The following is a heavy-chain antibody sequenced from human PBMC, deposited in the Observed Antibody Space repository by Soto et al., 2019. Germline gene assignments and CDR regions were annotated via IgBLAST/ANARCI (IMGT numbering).Heavy chain of an antibody. V-gene: IGHV4-59*01. Sequence: SETLSLTCTVSGGSISSNYWTWIRQPPGKGLEWIGYVYNSGSTNYNPSLKSRVTVSEDTSKSQFSLKVNSMTAADTAVYYCARYRREAVAGYTLDNWGQGILVTVSS. D-gene: IGHD6-13*01. CDR1: GGSISSNY. J-gene: IGHJ4*02. CDR2: VYNSGST. CDR3: ARYRREAVAGYTLDN.